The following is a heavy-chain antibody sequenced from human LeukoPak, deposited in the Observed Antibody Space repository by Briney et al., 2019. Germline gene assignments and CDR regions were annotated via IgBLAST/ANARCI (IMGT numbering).Heavy chain of an antibody. CDR1: GGSISSYY. V-gene: IGHV4-39*07. J-gene: IGHJ4*02. Sequence: SETLSLTCTVSGGSISSYYWGWIRQPPGEGLEWIGSFDYRGSPYYTPSLRSRVTISVDTSKNQFSLKLTSVTAADTAVYYCAKTMAARGASFDYWGRGALATVSS. D-gene: IGHD2-15*01. CDR2: FDYRGSP. CDR3: AKTMAARGASFDY.